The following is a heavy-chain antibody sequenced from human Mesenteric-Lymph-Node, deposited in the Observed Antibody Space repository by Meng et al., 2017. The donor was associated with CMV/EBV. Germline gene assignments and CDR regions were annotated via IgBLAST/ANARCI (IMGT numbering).Heavy chain of an antibody. J-gene: IGHJ6*02. CDR3: ARMAPAPMAPYYYYGMDV. CDR1: GDSISSSTYY. V-gene: IGHV4-39*07. D-gene: IGHD2-2*01. CDR2: IYYSGST. Sequence: SETLSLTCTVSGDSISSSTYYWGWIRQPPGKGLEWIGSIYYSGSTYYNPSLKSRVTISVETSKNQLSLRLTSVTAADTAVYYCARMAPAPMAPYYYYGMDVWGQGTTVTVSS.